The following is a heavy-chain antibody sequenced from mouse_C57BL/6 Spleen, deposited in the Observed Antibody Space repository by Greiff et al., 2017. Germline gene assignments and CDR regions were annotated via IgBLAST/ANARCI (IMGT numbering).Heavy chain of an antibody. CDR1: GYAFSSYW. CDR3: AKSGDYDGANYFDY. CDR2: IYPGDGDT. V-gene: IGHV1-82*01. D-gene: IGHD2-4*01. Sequence: QVQLQQSGPELVKPGASVKISCKASGYAFSSYWMHWVKQRPGKGLEWIGRIYPGDGDTNYNGKFKGKATLTADKSSSTAYMQLISLASEDAAVYFNAKSGDYDGANYFDYWGQGTTLTVSS. J-gene: IGHJ2*01.